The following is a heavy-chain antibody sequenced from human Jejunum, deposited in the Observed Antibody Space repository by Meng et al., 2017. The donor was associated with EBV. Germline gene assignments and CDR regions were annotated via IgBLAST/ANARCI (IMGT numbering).Heavy chain of an antibody. Sequence: EVQLLESGGGLVQPGXXXXISCAASGFTFSIYAMTWVRQAPGKGREWLSVINDVGINTHYADSVKGRFTISRDNSKNTLYLQMNSLRAEDTAVYYCAKRVTTVVTWAFDSWGQGTLVTVSS. V-gene: IGHV3-23*03. J-gene: IGHJ4*02. D-gene: IGHD4-11*01. CDR3: AKRVTTVVTWAFDS. CDR2: INDVGINT. CDR1: GFTFSIYA.